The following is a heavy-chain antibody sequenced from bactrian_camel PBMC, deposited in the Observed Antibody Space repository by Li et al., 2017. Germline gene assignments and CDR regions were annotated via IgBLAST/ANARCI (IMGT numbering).Heavy chain of an antibody. J-gene: IGHJ6*01. V-gene: IGHV3S13*01. CDR1: GYSYSNYC. CDR2: TFTPGGQT. Sequence: DVQLVESGGGSAQTGGSLTLTCAASGYSYSNYCLAWFRQAPGKGLEWVSTTFTPGGQTFYVDSVKGRFTISQDHAENTLYLQMNDLKPEDTAMYYCAADLVPYRSNCGLHPTNPLRTDFNYWGQGTQVTVS. CDR3: AADLVPYRSNCGLHPTNPLRTDFNY. D-gene: IGHD1*01.